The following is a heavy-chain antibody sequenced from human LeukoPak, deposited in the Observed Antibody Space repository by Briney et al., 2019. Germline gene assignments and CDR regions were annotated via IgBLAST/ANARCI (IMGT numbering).Heavy chain of an antibody. CDR3: ARGQIRARYYYGSGSYFCYFDY. CDR2: IYHSGST. Sequence: PSGTLSLTCAVSGGSISSSNWWSWVRQPPGKGLEWIGEIYHSGSTNYNPSLKSRVTISVDKSKNQFSLKLSSVTAADTAVYYCARGQIRARYYYGSGSYFCYFDYWGQGTLVTVSS. V-gene: IGHV4-4*02. D-gene: IGHD3-10*01. CDR1: GGSISSSNW. J-gene: IGHJ4*02.